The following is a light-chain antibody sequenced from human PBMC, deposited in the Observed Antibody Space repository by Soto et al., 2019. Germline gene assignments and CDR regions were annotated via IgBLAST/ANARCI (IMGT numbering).Light chain of an antibody. CDR3: QQYGRSIT. J-gene: IGKJ5*01. Sequence: EIVLTQSPGTLSLSPGERATLSCRASQSVSSNLAWYQQKPGQAPRLLIYGASSRATGIPDRFSGSGSGTDFTLTISRLEPEDFAVYYCQQYGRSITFGQGTRWRL. CDR2: GAS. V-gene: IGKV3-20*01. CDR1: QSVSSN.